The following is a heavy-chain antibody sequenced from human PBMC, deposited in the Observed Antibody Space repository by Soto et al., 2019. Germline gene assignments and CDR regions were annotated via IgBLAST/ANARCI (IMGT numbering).Heavy chain of an antibody. CDR1: GYTLRRVS. CDR2: FDPENDET. V-gene: IGHV1-24*01. J-gene: IGHJ5*02. Sequence: ASVQVSCEVSGYTLRRVSIHWVRPTTRQGVRWMGGFDPENDETSYAQKFQGRVTLTEDTSTDTAYLELSSLRSEDTATYYCAIASYCSGATSYSDYNGFDPWGQGTLVTVSS. D-gene: IGHD2-15*01. CDR3: AIASYCSGATSYSDYNGFDP.